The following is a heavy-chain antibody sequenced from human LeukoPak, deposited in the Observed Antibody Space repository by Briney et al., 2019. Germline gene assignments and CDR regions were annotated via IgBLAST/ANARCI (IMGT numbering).Heavy chain of an antibody. V-gene: IGHV1-18*01. CDR3: ARDDGGRVFDY. CDR2: ISVYIGNT. D-gene: IGHD6-13*01. Sequence: ASVKVSCKASGYIFTTYGISWVRQAPGQGLEWMGWISVYIGNTKYAQNFQGRVNMTTDTSTTTAYVELRGLRSDDTAVYYCARDDGGRVFDYWGQRTLVTVSS. CDR1: GYIFTTYG. J-gene: IGHJ4*02.